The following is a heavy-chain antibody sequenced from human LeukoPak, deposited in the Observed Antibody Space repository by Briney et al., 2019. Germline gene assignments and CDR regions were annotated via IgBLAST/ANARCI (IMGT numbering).Heavy chain of an antibody. D-gene: IGHD4-17*01. CDR2: IRGSGGST. V-gene: IGHV3-23*01. Sequence: GGSLRLSCAASGFIFSSYAMSWVRQAPGKGLEWVSAIRGSGGSTYFADSVQGRFTMSRDNSKNTLYLQMNSLRAEDTAVYYCAKDYYGDLYYFDYWGQGTLVTVSS. CDR3: AKDYYGDLYYFDY. J-gene: IGHJ4*02. CDR1: GFIFSSYA.